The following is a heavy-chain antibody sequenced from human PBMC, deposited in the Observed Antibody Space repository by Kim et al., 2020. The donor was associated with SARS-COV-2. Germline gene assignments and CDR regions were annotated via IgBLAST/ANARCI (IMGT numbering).Heavy chain of an antibody. CDR2: IYYSGST. D-gene: IGHD3-10*01. V-gene: IGHV4-59*01. CDR1: GGSISSYY. Sequence: SETLSLTCTVSGGSISSYYWSWIRQPPGKGPEWIGYIYYSGSTNYNPSLKSRVTISVDTSKNQFSLKLSSLTAADTAVYYCARAAFGEGSNDAFDIWGQG. CDR3: ARAAFGEGSNDAFDI. J-gene: IGHJ3*02.